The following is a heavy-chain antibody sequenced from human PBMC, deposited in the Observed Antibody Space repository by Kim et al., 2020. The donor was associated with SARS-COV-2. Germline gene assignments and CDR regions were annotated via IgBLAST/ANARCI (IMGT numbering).Heavy chain of an antibody. CDR1: GVTFISDA. Sequence: SVKVSCKASGVTFISDAISWVRQAPGQGLEWMGGFIPVFGTPNYAQKFQGRVTISVDESTSTAYMEVRSLRFEDTAVYYCAAEISPQTLDYWGQGTPVTVSS. CDR3: AAEISPQTLDY. J-gene: IGHJ4*02. V-gene: IGHV1-69*13. D-gene: IGHD3-16*01. CDR2: FIPVFGTP.